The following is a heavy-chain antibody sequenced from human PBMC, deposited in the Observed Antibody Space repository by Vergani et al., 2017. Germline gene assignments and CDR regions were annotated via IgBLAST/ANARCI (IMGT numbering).Heavy chain of an antibody. J-gene: IGHJ1*01. Sequence: QLQLQESGSGLVKPSQTLSLTCAVSGGSISSGGYSWSWIRQPPGKGLEWIGEINHSGSTNYNPSLKSRVTISVDTSKNQFSLKLSSVTAADTAVYYCARALKGYSSSWYGKYFQHWGQGTLVTVSS. D-gene: IGHD6-13*01. CDR3: ARALKGYSSSWYGKYFQH. V-gene: IGHV4-30-2*01. CDR1: GGSISSGGYS. CDR2: INHSGST.